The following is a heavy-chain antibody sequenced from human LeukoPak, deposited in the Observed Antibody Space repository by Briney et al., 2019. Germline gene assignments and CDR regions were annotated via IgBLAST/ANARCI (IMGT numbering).Heavy chain of an antibody. CDR3: ARADSSGYTTDY. CDR2: IYHSGST. Sequence: SETLSLTCAVSGGSISSGGYSWSWIRQPPGKGLEWIGYIYHSGSTYYNPSLKSRVTISVDRSKNQFSLKLSSVTAADTAVYYCARADSSGYTTDYWGQGTLVTASS. CDR1: GGSISSGGYS. J-gene: IGHJ4*02. V-gene: IGHV4-30-2*01. D-gene: IGHD3-22*01.